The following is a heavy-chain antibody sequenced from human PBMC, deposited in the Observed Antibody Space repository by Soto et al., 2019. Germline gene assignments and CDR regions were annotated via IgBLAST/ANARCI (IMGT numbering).Heavy chain of an antibody. CDR1: GGTFSSYA. V-gene: IGHV1-69*01. CDR3: ARVTSMVRGVIDKWFDP. D-gene: IGHD3-10*01. J-gene: IGHJ5*02. CDR2: IIPMYGPA. Sequence: QVPLVQSGAEVKKPGSSVTVSCKASGGTFSSYAIHWVRQAPGQALEWMGGIIPMYGPAKYAQRFQGRVTITADESTTTVYMELTSRTSQDTAVYDCARVTSMVRGVIDKWFDPWGHGTLVTVSS.